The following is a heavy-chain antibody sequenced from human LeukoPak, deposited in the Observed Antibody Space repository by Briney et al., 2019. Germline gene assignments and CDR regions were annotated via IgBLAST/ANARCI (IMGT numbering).Heavy chain of an antibody. J-gene: IGHJ4*02. CDR3: ARIKWAVVND. Sequence: ASVKVSCKASGYAFTDCYIHWVRQAPGQGLEWLGWSNPKSGDTNYGQNFQGRVTMTRDTSINTAYMELSSLRSDDTAVYYCARIKWAVVNDWGQGTLVTVSS. CDR1: GYAFTDCY. D-gene: IGHD5-12*01. V-gene: IGHV1-2*02. CDR2: SNPKSGDT.